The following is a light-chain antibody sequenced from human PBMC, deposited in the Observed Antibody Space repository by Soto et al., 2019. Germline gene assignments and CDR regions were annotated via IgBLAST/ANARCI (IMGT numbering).Light chain of an antibody. V-gene: IGLV2-23*01. CDR3: SSFGGYGTSVV. CDR2: EAN. J-gene: IGLJ2*01. Sequence: QSVLTQPASVSGSPGQSVTISCTGTSSDVGSYNLVSWYQQHPGKAPKLMIYEANNRPAGVSNRFSGSTSGNTASLAFSGVQAEDEYEYYCSSFGGYGTSVVFGGGSKVTVL. CDR1: SSDVGSYNL.